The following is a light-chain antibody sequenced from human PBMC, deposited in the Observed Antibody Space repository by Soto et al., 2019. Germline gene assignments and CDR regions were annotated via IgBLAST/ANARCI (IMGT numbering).Light chain of an antibody. J-gene: IGLJ1*01. CDR3: TSYTSSSTQV. CDR2: EVT. V-gene: IGLV2-14*01. CDR1: SSDVGGYDY. Sequence: QSVLTQPASVSGSPGQSITISCTGTSSDVGGYDYASWYQQHPGTAPRLIIFEVTNRPSGVSNRFSGSKSGNTASLTISGLQAEDEADYYCTSYTSSSTQVFGTGTKVTV.